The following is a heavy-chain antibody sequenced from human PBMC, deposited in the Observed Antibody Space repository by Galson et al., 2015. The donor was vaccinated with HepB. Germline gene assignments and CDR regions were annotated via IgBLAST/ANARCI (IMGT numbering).Heavy chain of an antibody. CDR1: GFTFDDYG. CDR3: ARVLHWAMVDAFDI. Sequence: SLRLSCAASGFTFDDYGMSWVRQAPGKGLEWVSGINWNGGSTGYADSVKGRFTISRDNAKNSLYLQMNSLRAEDTALHYCARVLHWAMVDAFDIWGQGTMVTVSS. J-gene: IGHJ3*02. V-gene: IGHV3-20*04. D-gene: IGHD5-18*01. CDR2: INWNGGST.